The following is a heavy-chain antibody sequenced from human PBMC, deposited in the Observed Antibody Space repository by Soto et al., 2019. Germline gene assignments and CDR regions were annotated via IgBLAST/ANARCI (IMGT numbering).Heavy chain of an antibody. CDR1: GGSISSSNW. D-gene: IGHD3-16*01. CDR3: ARAARGFTDYYYYYYYMDV. J-gene: IGHJ6*03. CDR2: IYYSGST. V-gene: IGHV4-4*02. Sequence: PSETLSLTCAVSGGSISSSNWWSWVRQPPGKGLEGIGEIYYSGSTNYNPSLKSRVTIPVDTSKNQFSLKLSSVTAADTAVYYCARAARGFTDYYYYYYYMDVWGKGTTVTVSS.